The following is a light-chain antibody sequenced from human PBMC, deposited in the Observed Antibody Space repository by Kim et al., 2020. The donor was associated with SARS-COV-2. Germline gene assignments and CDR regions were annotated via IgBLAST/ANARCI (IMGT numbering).Light chain of an antibody. CDR3: LLYYGGAQLV. J-gene: IGLJ3*02. CDR1: AGAVNSGNY. Sequence: GGTVNLTCASSAGAVNSGNYPNWFQQRPGQAPRPLIYSTNNRHSWTPARFSGSLVGDKAALTLSTAQPEDEAVYHCLLYYGGAQLVFGGGTQLTVL. V-gene: IGLV7-43*01. CDR2: STN.